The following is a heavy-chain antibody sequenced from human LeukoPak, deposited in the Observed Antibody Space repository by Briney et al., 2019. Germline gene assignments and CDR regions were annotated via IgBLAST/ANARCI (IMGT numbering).Heavy chain of an antibody. CDR2: INPNSGGT. CDR3: ARSAPTLTYDILTGYLGY. Sequence: ASVKVSCKASGYTFTGYYMHWVRQAPGQGLEWMGWINPNSGGTNYAQKFQGRVTMTRGTSISTAYMELSRLRSDDTAVYYCARSAPTLTYDILTGYLGYWGQGTLVTVSS. J-gene: IGHJ4*02. CDR1: GYTFTGYY. D-gene: IGHD3-9*01. V-gene: IGHV1-2*02.